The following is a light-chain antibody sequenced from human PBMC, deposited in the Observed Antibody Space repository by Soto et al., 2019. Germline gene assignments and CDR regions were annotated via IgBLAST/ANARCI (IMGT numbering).Light chain of an antibody. CDR3: QHYDSSPPYT. CDR2: AAS. J-gene: IGKJ2*01. CDR1: RSFASSY. V-gene: IGKV3-20*01. Sequence: EIVLTQSPVTLSLSPGERATLSCRASRSFASSYLGWYQQKPGQAPRLLIYAASTRATGIPDRFSGSGSATDFTLTISRLEPEDSAVYYCQHYDSSPPYTXGQGX.